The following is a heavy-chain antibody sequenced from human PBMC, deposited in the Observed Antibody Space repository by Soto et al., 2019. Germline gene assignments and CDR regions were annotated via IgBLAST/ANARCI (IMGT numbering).Heavy chain of an antibody. CDR1: GGSISSSNW. CDR3: ALDSSSSHGGLYYYAMDV. D-gene: IGHD6-6*01. CDR2: IYHSGST. J-gene: IGHJ6*02. V-gene: IGHV4-4*02. Sequence: QVQLQESGPGLVKPSGTLSLTCAVSGGSISSSNWWSWVRQPPGKGLQWIGEIYHSGSTNYNPSLKSRVTISVDKSKNQFSLKVSSVTAADTAVYYCALDSSSSHGGLYYYAMDVWGQGTTVTVSS.